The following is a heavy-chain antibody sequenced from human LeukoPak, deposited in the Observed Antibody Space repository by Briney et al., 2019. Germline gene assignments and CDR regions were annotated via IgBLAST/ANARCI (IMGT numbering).Heavy chain of an antibody. J-gene: IGHJ5*02. V-gene: IGHV3-7*01. CDR2: IKQDGSEK. D-gene: IGHD2-21*01. CDR1: GFTFSSDW. CDR3: ERVVRYWFDL. Sequence: GGSLRLSCAASGFTFSSDWMSWVRQAPGKGLEWVANIKQDGSEKYYVDSVKGRFTISRDNAKNSLYLQMNSLRAADPGVCYCERVVRYWFDLWGQG.